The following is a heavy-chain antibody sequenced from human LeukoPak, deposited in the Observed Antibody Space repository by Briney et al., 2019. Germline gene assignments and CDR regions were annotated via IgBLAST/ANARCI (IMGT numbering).Heavy chain of an antibody. Sequence: GGSLSLSCPAPGFSFSSYAMHWARKPPAKGLKWVAVISYDGSNKYYADSVRGRFTISRDNSKNTLYLQMNSLRAEDTAVYYCARTRGSGSYYFYYYGMDVWGQGTTVTVSS. D-gene: IGHD1-26*01. CDR2: ISYDGSNK. J-gene: IGHJ6*02. CDR3: ARTRGSGSYYFYYYGMDV. CDR1: GFSFSSYA. V-gene: IGHV3-30-3*01.